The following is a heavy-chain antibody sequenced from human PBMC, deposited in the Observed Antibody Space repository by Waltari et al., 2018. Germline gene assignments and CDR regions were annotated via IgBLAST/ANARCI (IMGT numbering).Heavy chain of an antibody. CDR3: ARGFRWWVFDY. CDR1: GFTFCGYS. CDR2: ISGRSDTI. J-gene: IGHJ4*02. V-gene: IGHV3-48*04. D-gene: IGHD2-15*01. Sequence: EVQLVDSGGGLGQAGGCLRLSCAASGFTFCGYSMNWVRQAPGKGLEWVAYISGRSDTIYYADSVTGRFTISRDNAKNSLYLHMNSLRAEDTAVYYCARGFRWWVFDYWGQGTLVTVSS.